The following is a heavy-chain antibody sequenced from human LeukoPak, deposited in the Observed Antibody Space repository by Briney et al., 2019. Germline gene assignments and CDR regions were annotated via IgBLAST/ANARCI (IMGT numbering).Heavy chain of an antibody. CDR3: ARERSVLWLGGRNGMDV. J-gene: IGHJ6*02. D-gene: IGHD3-10*01. CDR2: IYHSGST. CDR1: GGSISSSNW. Sequence: NPSGTLSLTCAVSGGSISSSNWWSWVRQPPGKGLEWIGEIYHSGSTNYNPSLKCRVTISVDKSNNQFSLKLSSVTAADTAVYYGARERSVLWLGGRNGMDVWGQGTTVTVSS. V-gene: IGHV4-4*02.